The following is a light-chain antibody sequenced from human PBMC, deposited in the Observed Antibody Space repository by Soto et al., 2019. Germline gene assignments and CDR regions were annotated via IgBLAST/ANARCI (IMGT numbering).Light chain of an antibody. CDR2: GNS. CDR3: QSYDSSLSGSYV. J-gene: IGLJ1*01. CDR1: SSNIGAGYD. Sequence: QSVLTQPPSVSGAPGQRVTISCTGSSSNIGAGYDVHWYQQLPGTAPKLLIYGNSNRPSGVPDRFSGSKSGTSASLAITGLQAEDEADYYCQSYDSSLSGSYVFETGTKVTV. V-gene: IGLV1-40*01.